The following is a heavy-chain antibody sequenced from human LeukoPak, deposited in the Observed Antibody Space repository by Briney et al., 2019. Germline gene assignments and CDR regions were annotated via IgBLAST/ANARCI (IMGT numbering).Heavy chain of an antibody. V-gene: IGHV5-51*01. Sequence: GESLQISCKGSGYIFPTYWIAWGRPVPGKGLEWMGIIYPDESNIRYSPSFQGQVTISADKSISTAYLQWSSLKASDTAMYYCARPPSRGYSSSFEYWGQGTLVTVSS. CDR3: ARPPSRGYSSSFEY. D-gene: IGHD2-2*03. CDR2: IYPDESNI. J-gene: IGHJ4*02. CDR1: GYIFPTYW.